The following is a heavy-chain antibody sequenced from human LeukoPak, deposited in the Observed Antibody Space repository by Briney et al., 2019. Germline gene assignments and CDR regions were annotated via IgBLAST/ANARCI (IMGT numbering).Heavy chain of an antibody. CDR2: ISSSGSTI. CDR1: GFTFSDYY. J-gene: IGHJ6*03. V-gene: IGHV3-11*04. CDR3: ASHAPIYYDSSMDV. Sequence: KPGGSLRLSCAASGFTFSDYYMSWIRQAPGKGLEWVSYISSSGSTIYYVDSVKGRFTISRDNAKNSLSLQMNSLRAEDTAVYYCASHAPIYYDSSMDVWGKGTTVTVSS. D-gene: IGHD3-16*01.